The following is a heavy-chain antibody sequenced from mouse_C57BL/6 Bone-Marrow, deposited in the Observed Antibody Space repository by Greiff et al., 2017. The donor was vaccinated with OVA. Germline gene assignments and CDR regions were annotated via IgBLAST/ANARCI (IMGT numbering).Heavy chain of an antibody. CDR3: ARILLWAMDY. D-gene: IGHD2-10*01. V-gene: IGHV1-82*01. J-gene: IGHJ4*01. CDR1: GYAFSSSW. Sequence: QVQLQQSGPELVKPGASVKISCKASGYAFSSSWMNWVKQRPGKGLERIGRIYPGDGDTNYNGKFKGKATLTADKSSSTAYMQLSSLTSEDSAVYFCARILLWAMDYWGQGTSVTVSS. CDR2: IYPGDGDT.